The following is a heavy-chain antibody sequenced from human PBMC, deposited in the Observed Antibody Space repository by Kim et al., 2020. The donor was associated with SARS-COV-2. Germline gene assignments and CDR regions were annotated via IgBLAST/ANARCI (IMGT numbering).Heavy chain of an antibody. CDR3: ARNLWLAD. Sequence: GGSLRLSCVDSGFAFSNYDMNWVRQAPGKGLEWVSIFGNSGFTYYADSVKGRFTVSRDNSKNTVFLQMNSLRAEDTALYFCARNLWLADWGQGTLVAVSS. D-gene: IGHD6-19*01. J-gene: IGHJ4*02. CDR2: FGNSGFT. CDR1: GFAFSNYD. V-gene: IGHV3-23*01.